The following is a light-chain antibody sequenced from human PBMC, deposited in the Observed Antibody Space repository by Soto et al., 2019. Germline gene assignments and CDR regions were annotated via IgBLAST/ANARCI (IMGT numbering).Light chain of an antibody. CDR3: QQYGNSPPNA. CDR1: QSVSSNY. Sequence: ETVLTQSPGTLSLSPGERATLSCRASQSVSSNYLAWYQQKPGQAPRLLIFSASSRATGIPDRFSGSGSGTDFTLTISRLEPEDFAVYYCQQYGNSPPNAFGQGTKLEI. J-gene: IGKJ2*01. CDR2: SAS. V-gene: IGKV3-20*01.